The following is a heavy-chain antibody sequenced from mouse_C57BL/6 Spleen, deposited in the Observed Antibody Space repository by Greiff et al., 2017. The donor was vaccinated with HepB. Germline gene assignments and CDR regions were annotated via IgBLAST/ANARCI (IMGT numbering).Heavy chain of an antibody. CDR2: IYPSDSET. Sequence: QVQLKQPGAELVRPGSSVKLSCKASGYTFTSYWMDWVKQRPGQGLEWIGNIYPSDSETHYNQKFKDKATLTVDKSSSTAYMQLSSLTSEDSAVYYCARDVKESGDYSDCWGQGTTFIVSS. CDR3: ARDVKESGDYSDC. D-gene: IGHD1-3*01. CDR1: GYTFTSYW. J-gene: IGHJ2*01. V-gene: IGHV1-61*01.